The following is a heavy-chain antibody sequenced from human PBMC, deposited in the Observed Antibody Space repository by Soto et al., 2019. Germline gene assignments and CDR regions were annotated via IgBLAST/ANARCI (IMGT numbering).Heavy chain of an antibody. D-gene: IGHD2-2*01. Sequence: GGSLRLSCAASGFTFSSYAMSWVRHAPGKGLEWVSAISGSGGSTYYADSVKGRFTISRDNSKNTLYLQMNSLKAEDTAVYYCAKVRGSTRTDYFHYWGQGTLVTVSS. J-gene: IGHJ4*02. V-gene: IGHV3-23*01. CDR3: AKVRGSTRTDYFHY. CDR1: GFTFSSYA. CDR2: ISGSGGST.